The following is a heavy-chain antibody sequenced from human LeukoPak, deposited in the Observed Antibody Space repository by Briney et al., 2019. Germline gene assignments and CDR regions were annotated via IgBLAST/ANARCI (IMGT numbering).Heavy chain of an antibody. CDR3: ARGNYYGSGATLKFYYFDY. Sequence: GGSLRLSCAASGFTFSDYSMHWVRQAPGKGLEWVADMSYDGNNKYYADSVKGRVTISRDNSNNTLYLQMNSLRADDTAVYYCARGNYYGSGATLKFYYFDYWGKGALVTVSS. V-gene: IGHV3-30*03. CDR2: MSYDGNNK. CDR1: GFTFSDYS. D-gene: IGHD3-10*01. J-gene: IGHJ4*02.